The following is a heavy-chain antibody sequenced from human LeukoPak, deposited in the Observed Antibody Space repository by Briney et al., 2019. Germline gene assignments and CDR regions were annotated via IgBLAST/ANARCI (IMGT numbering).Heavy chain of an antibody. CDR2: INHSGST. V-gene: IGHV4-39*07. Sequence: PSETLSLTCPVSGGSIFSSNSYWSWIRQPPGKGLEWIGEINHSGSTNYNPSLKSRVTISVDTSKNQFSLKLSSVTAADTAVYYCARRPLNYPLDYWGQGTLVTVSS. CDR3: ARRPLNYPLDY. D-gene: IGHD3-10*01. CDR1: GGSIFSSNSY. J-gene: IGHJ4*02.